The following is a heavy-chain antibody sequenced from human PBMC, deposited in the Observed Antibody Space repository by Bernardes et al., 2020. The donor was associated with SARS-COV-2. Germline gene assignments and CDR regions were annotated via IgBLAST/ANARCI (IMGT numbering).Heavy chain of an antibody. CDR1: GGRLTNYV. CDR3: ARGVVPGSAMFAMDV. D-gene: IGHD3-10*02. CDR2: INPVFATT. J-gene: IGHJ6*02. V-gene: IGHV1-69*13. Sequence: VKVSCQASGGRLTNYVITWVRQAPGQGLEWVGGINPVFATTDYAQKFQGRVAITAEKSTGTVHMELSRLRSEDTAVYYCARGVVPGSAMFAMDVWGQGTPVAVSS.